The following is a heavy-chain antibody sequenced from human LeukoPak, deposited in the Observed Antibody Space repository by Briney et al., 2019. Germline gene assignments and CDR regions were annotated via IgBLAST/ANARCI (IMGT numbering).Heavy chain of an antibody. J-gene: IGHJ4*02. V-gene: IGHV4-59*01. Sequence: PSETLSLTCAVSGGSISSYDWSWIRQPPGKGLEWIGYIYYGGSAKYNPSLRSRVTISVDTSKTQFSLKLSSVTAADTAVYYCARDIAGVGYFDYWGQGTLVTVSS. D-gene: IGHD6-13*01. CDR3: ARDIAGVGYFDY. CDR2: IYYGGSA. CDR1: GGSISSYD.